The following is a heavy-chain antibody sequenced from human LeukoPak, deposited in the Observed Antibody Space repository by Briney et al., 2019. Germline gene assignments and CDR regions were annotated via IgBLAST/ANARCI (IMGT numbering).Heavy chain of an antibody. D-gene: IGHD3-22*01. CDR2: ISYDGSNK. CDR1: GFTFSSYA. CDR3: ASPLYDSSGYYGWFDP. Sequence: GSLRLSCAASGFTFSSYAMHWVRQAPGKGLEWVAVISYDGSNKYYADSVKGRFTISRDNSKNTLYLQMNSLRAEDTAVYYCASPLYDSSGYYGWFDPWGQGTLVTVSS. V-gene: IGHV3-30*04. J-gene: IGHJ5*02.